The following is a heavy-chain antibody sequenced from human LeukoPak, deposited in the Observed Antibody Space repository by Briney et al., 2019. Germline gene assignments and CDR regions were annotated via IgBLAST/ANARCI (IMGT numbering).Heavy chain of an antibody. Sequence: GGSLRLSCAASGFTVSSNYMSWVRQAPGKGLEWVSAISGSGSSTYYADSVKGRFTISRDNYKNTLYLQMNSLRAEDTAVYYCANWANWGRSNWFDPWGQGTLVTVSS. CDR2: ISGSGSST. CDR3: ANWANWGRSNWFDP. J-gene: IGHJ5*02. CDR1: GFTVSSNY. V-gene: IGHV3-23*01. D-gene: IGHD7-27*01.